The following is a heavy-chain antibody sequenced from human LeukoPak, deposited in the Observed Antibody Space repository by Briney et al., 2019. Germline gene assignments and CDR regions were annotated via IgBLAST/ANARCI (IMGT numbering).Heavy chain of an antibody. CDR3: VHLGGSSGYYYESVY. CDR1: GYTFTSYY. D-gene: IGHD3-22*01. J-gene: IGHJ4*02. CDR2: INPSGGST. V-gene: IGHV1-46*01. Sequence: ASVKVSCKASGYTFTSYYMHWVRQAPGQGLEWMGIINPSGGSTSYAQKFQGRVTMTRDTSTSTVYMELSSLRSEDTAVYYCVHLGGSSGYYYESVYWGQGTLVTVSS.